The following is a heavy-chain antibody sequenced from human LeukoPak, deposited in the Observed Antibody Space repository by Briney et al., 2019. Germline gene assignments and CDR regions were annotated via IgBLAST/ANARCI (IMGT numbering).Heavy chain of an antibody. CDR1: GGSISSGGYY. V-gene: IGHV4-61*08. CDR2: IYDSGST. CDR3: ARDLGNWFDP. Sequence: TLSLTXXVSGGSISSGGYYWSWIRQPPGKGLEWIGYIYDSGSTNHNPSLKSRVTMSEDTSKNQFSLKLSSVTAADTAVYYCARDLGNWFDPWGQGTLVTVSS. J-gene: IGHJ5*02.